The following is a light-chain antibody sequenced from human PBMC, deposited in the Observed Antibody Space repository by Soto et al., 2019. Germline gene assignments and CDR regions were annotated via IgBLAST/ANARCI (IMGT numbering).Light chain of an antibody. Sequence: EVLLTQSPATLSLSPVERATLSCRASESVGNYVACYQHKPGQGPRLLIYDTSDRATGVPARFSGSGSGTDFTLTISGLEPEDFVVYYCQQRNDWPWTFGQGTKVDIK. CDR3: QQRNDWPWT. CDR2: DTS. V-gene: IGKV3-11*01. J-gene: IGKJ1*01. CDR1: ESVGNY.